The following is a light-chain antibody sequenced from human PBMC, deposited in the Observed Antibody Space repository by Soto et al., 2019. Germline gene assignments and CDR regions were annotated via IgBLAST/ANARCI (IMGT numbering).Light chain of an antibody. J-gene: IGLJ2*01. CDR2: DVS. CDR3: CSYAGTYTHVV. V-gene: IGLV2-11*01. Sequence: QSALTQPRSVSRSPGQSVTISCAGTSSDVDGYNYVSWYQQHPGKAPKLMIYDVSKRPSGVPDRFSGSKSGNTASLTISGLQAEDEADYYCCSYAGTYTHVVFGGGTKLTVL. CDR1: SSDVDGYNY.